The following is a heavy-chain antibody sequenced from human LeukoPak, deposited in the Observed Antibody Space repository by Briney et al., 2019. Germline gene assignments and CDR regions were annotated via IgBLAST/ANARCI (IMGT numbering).Heavy chain of an antibody. CDR2: INHSGST. D-gene: IGHD1-26*01. CDR3: ARGMGPFVY. J-gene: IGHJ4*02. V-gene: IGHV4-34*01. CDR1: GGSFSGYY. Sequence: PSETLSLTCAVYGGSFSGYYWSWIRQPPGKGLEWIGEINHSGSTNYNPSLKSRVTISVDTSKNQFSLKLSSVTAADTAVYYCARGMGPFVYWGQGALVTVSS.